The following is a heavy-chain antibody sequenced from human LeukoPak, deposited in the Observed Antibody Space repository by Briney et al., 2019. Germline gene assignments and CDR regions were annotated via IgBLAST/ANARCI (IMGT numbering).Heavy chain of an antibody. V-gene: IGHV4-39*01. D-gene: IGHD2-2*01. J-gene: IGHJ3*02. CDR3: ARRLVPASVDAFDI. CDR2: IYYSGST. Sequence: PSETLSLTCTVSGDSMNNYYWSWIRQPPGKGLEWIGSIYYSGSTYYNPSLKSRVTISVDTSKNQFSLKLSSVTAADTAVYYCARRLVPASVDAFDIWGQGTMVTVSS. CDR1: GDSMNNYY.